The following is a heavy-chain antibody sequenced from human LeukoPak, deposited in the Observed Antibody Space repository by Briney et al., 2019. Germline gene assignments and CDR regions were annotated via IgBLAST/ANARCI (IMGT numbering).Heavy chain of an antibody. Sequence: GGSLRLSCAASRFTFSNYAMSWVRQAPGKGLEWVSAITGNGDYTDYADSVKGRFTISRDNSKNTAYLQMNSLRSEDTAVYYCARAIGSCSGAGCYGVDYWGQGTLVTVSS. J-gene: IGHJ4*02. CDR1: RFTFSNYA. V-gene: IGHV3-23*01. CDR2: ITGNGDYT. D-gene: IGHD2-15*01. CDR3: ARAIGSCSGAGCYGVDY.